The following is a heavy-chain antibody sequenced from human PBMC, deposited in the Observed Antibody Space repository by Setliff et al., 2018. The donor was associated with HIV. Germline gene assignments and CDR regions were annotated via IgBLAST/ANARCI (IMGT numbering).Heavy chain of an antibody. J-gene: IGHJ3*02. CDR3: TRGPWSKVVTTDTFDI. V-gene: IGHV1-18*01. D-gene: IGHD1-26*01. CDR2: ISGHNGNT. CDR1: GYIFGNYG. Sequence: ASVKVSCKASGYIFGNYGINWVRQAPGQGLEWMGWISGHNGNTNSAQKVQGRVIMTTDTSTSTAYMELRSLRSDDAAVYYCTRGPWSKVVTTDTFDIWGQGTMVSVSS.